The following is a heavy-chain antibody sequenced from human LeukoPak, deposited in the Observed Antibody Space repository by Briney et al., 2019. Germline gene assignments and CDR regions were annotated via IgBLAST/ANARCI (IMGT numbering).Heavy chain of an antibody. Sequence: ASVKVSCKASGYTFTGYYMHCVRQAPGQGLEWMGWINPNSGGTNYAQKFQGRVTITRDTSISTAYMELSRLRSDATAVYYCARVSYDYDFWSGYYYPWFDPWGQGTLVTVSS. CDR2: INPNSGGT. CDR3: ARVSYDYDFWSGYYYPWFDP. D-gene: IGHD3-3*01. CDR1: GYTFTGYY. J-gene: IGHJ5*02. V-gene: IGHV1-2*02.